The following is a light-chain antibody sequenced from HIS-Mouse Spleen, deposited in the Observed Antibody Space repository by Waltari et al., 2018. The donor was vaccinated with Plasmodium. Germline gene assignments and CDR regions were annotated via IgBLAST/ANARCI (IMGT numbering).Light chain of an antibody. Sequence: VSMHSPGILSSPPGERATLSCTPSQSVSSSYFSWYQKKPGQAPRLLIYGASSRATGIPDRFSGSGSGTDFTLTISRLEPEDFAVYYCQQYGSSRFTFGPGTKVDIK. CDR3: QQYGSSRFT. V-gene: IGKV3-20*01. J-gene: IGKJ3*01. CDR2: GAS. CDR1: QSVSSSY.